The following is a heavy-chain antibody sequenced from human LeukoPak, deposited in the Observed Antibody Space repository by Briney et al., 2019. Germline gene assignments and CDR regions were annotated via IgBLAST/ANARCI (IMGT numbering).Heavy chain of an antibody. V-gene: IGHV4-59*01. CDR2: IYYSGIT. CDR3: ASGGYSGYAFDY. J-gene: IGHJ4*02. CDR1: GGSISSFY. Sequence: PSETLSLTCTVSGGSISSFYWSWIRQPPGKGLQWIGYIYYSGITRYNPSLKSRVTISVDTSKNQSSLKLSSVTAADTAVYYCASGGYSGYAFDYWGQGILVTVSS. D-gene: IGHD5-12*01.